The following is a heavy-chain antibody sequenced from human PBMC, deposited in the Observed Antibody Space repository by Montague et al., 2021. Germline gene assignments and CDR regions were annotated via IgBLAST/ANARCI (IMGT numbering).Heavy chain of an antibody. CDR2: ISPSGDT. D-gene: IGHD1-26*01. Sequence: LSLSFAASGFTFGGYSMTWVRQAPGRGLEWVSFISPSGDTFYAESVKGRFIVSRDNSNNALYLHLNSLRGEDSAIYYCVKTSSGTYDSWGPGTLVTVSS. V-gene: IGHV3-23*01. CDR3: VKTSSGTYDS. J-gene: IGHJ5*01. CDR1: GFTFGGYS.